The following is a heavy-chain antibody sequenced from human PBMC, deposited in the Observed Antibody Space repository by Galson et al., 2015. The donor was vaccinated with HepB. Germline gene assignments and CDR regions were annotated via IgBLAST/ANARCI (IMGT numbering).Heavy chain of an antibody. J-gene: IGHJ4*02. V-gene: IGHV3-30*04. Sequence: SLRLSCAASGFTFSNSAMHWVRQAPGRGLEWVAIISYDGRDKYYTDSVKGRFTISRDNSKNALYLQMNSLRAEDTAVYYCATEALLPTSGWHHFDNWGQGTLVTVSS. CDR3: ATEALLPTSGWHHFDN. CDR2: ISYDGRDK. CDR1: GFTFSNSA. D-gene: IGHD6-19*01.